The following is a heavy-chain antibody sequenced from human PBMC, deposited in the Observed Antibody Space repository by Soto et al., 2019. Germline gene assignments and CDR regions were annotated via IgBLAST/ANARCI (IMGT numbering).Heavy chain of an antibody. CDR1: GFTFSSYE. J-gene: IGHJ6*02. CDR2: ISSSGSTI. Sequence: GGSLRLSCAASGFTFSSYEMNWVRQAPGKGLEWVSYISSSGSTIYYADSVKGRFTISRDNAKNSLYLQMNSLRAEDTAVYYCARGSQDYYYYYGMDVWGQGTTVTVSS. V-gene: IGHV3-48*03. CDR3: ARGSQDYYYYYGMDV.